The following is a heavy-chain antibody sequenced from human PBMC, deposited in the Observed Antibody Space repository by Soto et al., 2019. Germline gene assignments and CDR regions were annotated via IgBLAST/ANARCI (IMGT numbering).Heavy chain of an antibody. CDR1: GFTFSTYS. CDR3: AKDRYCSSTSCYTNNWFDP. CDR2: ISSSSSTI. Sequence: GGSMRLSCAASGFTFSTYSMNWVRQAPGKGLEWVSYISSSSSTIFYTDSVKGRFTVSRDNAKNSLYLQMNSLRAEDTAVYYCAKDRYCSSTSCYTNNWFDPWGQGTLVTVS. J-gene: IGHJ5*02. D-gene: IGHD2-2*02. V-gene: IGHV3-48*01.